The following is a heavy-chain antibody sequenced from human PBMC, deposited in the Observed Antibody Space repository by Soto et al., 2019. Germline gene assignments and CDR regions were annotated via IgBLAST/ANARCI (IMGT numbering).Heavy chain of an antibody. CDR2: ISYDGSNK. CDR1: GFTFSGYG. CDR3: AKAISPLYYYYGPDV. V-gene: IGHV3-30*18. J-gene: IGHJ6*02. Sequence: QVQLVESGGGVVQPGRSLRLSCAASGFTFSGYGMHWVRQAPGKGLEWVAVISYDGSNKHYADSVKGRFTISRDKSKNTLYLQMNSLRAEDTAVYYCAKAISPLYYYYGPDVWGQGTTVTVSS. D-gene: IGHD2-21*01.